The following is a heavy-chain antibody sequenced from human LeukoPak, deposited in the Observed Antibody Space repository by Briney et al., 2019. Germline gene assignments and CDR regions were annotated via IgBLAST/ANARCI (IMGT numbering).Heavy chain of an antibody. CDR1: GFTFSSYS. CDR3: ARDSRYGDYVGWFDP. D-gene: IGHD4-17*01. J-gene: IGHJ5*02. V-gene: IGHV3-21*01. Sequence: GGSLRLSCAASGFTFSSYSMNWVRQAPGKGLEWVSSISSSSSYIYYADSVKGRFTISRDNAKNSLYLQMNSLRAEDTAVYYCARDSRYGDYVGWFDPWGQGTLVTVSS. CDR2: ISSSSSYI.